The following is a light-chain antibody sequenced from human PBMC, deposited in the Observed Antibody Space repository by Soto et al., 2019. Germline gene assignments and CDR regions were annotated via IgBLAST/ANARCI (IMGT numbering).Light chain of an antibody. CDR1: SSDVGGSKY. CDR2: DVS. CDR3: SSYGGSSSALSV. V-gene: IGLV2-14*03. J-gene: IGLJ1*01. Sequence: QSALTQPASVSGSPGQSITISCTGTSSDVGGSKYVSWYQQHPGQAPKLMIYDVSYRPSGISDRFSGSKSGSTASLTISGLPPEDEADYYCSSYGGSSSALSVFGTGTKLTVL.